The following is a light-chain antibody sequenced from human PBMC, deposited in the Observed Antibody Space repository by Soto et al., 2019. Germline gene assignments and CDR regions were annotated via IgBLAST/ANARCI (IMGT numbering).Light chain of an antibody. CDR1: SSDVGGYNY. J-gene: IGLJ2*01. CDR3: SPYAANNLRV. V-gene: IGLV2-8*01. Sequence: QSALTQPPSASGSPGQSVTISCTGTSSDVGGYNYVSWYQQHPGKAPRLMIYEVNKRPSGVPYRFSGSKSGNTASLTVSGLQADDGAVFYGSPYAANNLRVFGGGTRVTVL. CDR2: EVN.